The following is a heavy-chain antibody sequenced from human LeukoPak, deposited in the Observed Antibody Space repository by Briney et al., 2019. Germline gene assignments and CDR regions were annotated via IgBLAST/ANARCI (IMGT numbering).Heavy chain of an antibody. D-gene: IGHD1-1*01. CDR3: ARSGASTGFD. Sequence: GGSLRLSCAASGFTFSSYSMNWVRQAPGEGLEWVSSISSSSSYIYYADSVKGRFTISRDNAKNSLYLQMNSLRAEDTAVYYCARSGASTGFDWGQGTLVTVSS. J-gene: IGHJ4*02. V-gene: IGHV3-21*01. CDR2: ISSSSSYI. CDR1: GFTFSSYS.